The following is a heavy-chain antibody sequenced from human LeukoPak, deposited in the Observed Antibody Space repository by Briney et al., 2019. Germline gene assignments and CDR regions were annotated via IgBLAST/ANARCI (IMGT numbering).Heavy chain of an antibody. CDR2: IIPIFGTA. V-gene: IGHV1-69*05. D-gene: IGHD2-21*01. J-gene: IGHJ4*02. CDR3: ASWRGEGSLDY. CDR1: GGTFSSYA. Sequence: SVKVSRKASGGTFSSYAISWVRQAPGQGLEWMGGIIPIFGTANYAQKFQGRVTITTDESTSTAYMELSSLRSEDTAVYYCASWRGEGSLDYWGQGTLVTVFS.